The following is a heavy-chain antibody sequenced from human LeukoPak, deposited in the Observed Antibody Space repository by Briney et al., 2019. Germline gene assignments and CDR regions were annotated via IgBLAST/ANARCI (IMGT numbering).Heavy chain of an antibody. Sequence: PGGSLRLSCAASGFTFSNHGMHWVRQAPGKGLEWVSYISSSSSTIYYADSVKGRFTISRDNAKNSLYLQMNSLRAEDTAVYYCARADYDILTGYYDYWGQGTLVTVSS. V-gene: IGHV3-48*01. CDR3: ARADYDILTGYYDY. D-gene: IGHD3-9*01. CDR1: GFTFSNHG. J-gene: IGHJ4*02. CDR2: ISSSSSTI.